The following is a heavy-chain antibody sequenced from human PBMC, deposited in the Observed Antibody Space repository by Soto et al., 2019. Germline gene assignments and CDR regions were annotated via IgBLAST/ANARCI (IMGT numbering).Heavy chain of an antibody. J-gene: IGHJ6*02. D-gene: IGHD3-3*01. CDR2: VSGYNRNT. V-gene: IGHV1-18*01. CDR3: AGGGDIDFWSGYSREYSYYGMDV. Sequence: GASVKVSCRAFGYNFPSYGITWVRQAPGQRLEWMGWVSGYNRNTNYAQKFQDRVTMTTDTSTSTAYMELRSLISDDTAVYYFAGGGDIDFWSGYSREYSYYGMDVCGQRTTVAVCS. CDR1: GYNFPSYG.